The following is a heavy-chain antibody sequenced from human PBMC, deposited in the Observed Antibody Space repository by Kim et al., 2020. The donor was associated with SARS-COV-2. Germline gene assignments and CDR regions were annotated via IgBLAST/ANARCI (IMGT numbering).Heavy chain of an antibody. Sequence: GGSLRLSCAASGFTFSSYGMHWVRQAPGKGLEWVAVISYDGSNKDYADSVKGRFTISRDNSKNTLYLQMNSLRAEDTAVYYCAKAGGCNYYYYYLYFWG. V-gene: IGHV3-30*18. CDR2: ISYDGSNK. D-gene: IGHD2-8*01. CDR1: GFTFSSYG. CDR3: AKAGGCNYYYYYLYF. J-gene: IGHJ6*03.